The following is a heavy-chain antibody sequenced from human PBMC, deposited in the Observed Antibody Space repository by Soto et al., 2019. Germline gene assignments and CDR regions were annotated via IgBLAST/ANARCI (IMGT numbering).Heavy chain of an antibody. CDR1: GFTFDSDW. CDR2: INQDGSEK. J-gene: IGHJ4*02. V-gene: IGHV3-7*01. Sequence: PGGSLRLSCAASGFTFDSDWMDWVRQAPGKGLEWVANINQDGSEKNYVDSVKGRFTIFRDNAKNSLYLQMSSLTAEDSALYFCSRSLNYWGQGTLVTVCS. CDR3: SRSLNY.